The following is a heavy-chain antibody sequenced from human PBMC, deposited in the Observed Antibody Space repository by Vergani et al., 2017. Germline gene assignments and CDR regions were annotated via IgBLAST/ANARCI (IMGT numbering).Heavy chain of an antibody. CDR2: ISGSSSYV. D-gene: IGHD2-8*01. CDR3: ARGLWDCTHIRCSPPSY. Sequence: EVQLVESGGGLIHPGGSLRLSCAASGFRFSSYSMNWVRQAPGKGLEWVASISGSSSYVFYRDSVEGRFTITRDNAKKSVYLQMNSLRAEDTAMYFCARGLWDCTHIRCSPPSYWGQGTQVTVSS. CDR1: GFRFSSYS. J-gene: IGHJ4*02. V-gene: IGHV3-21*02.